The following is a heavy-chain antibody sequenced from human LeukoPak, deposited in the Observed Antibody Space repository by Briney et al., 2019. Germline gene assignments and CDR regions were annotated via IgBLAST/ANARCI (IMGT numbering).Heavy chain of an antibody. CDR2: IRSKAYGGTT. J-gene: IGHJ4*02. CDR1: GFTFGGYA. V-gene: IGHV3-49*03. CDR3: TRGNGSPAV. D-gene: IGHD6-25*01. Sequence: GGSLRLSCTASGFTFGGYAMSWFRQAPGKGLEWVGFIRSKAYGGTTEYAASVKGRFTISRDDSKSIAYLQMNSLKTEDTAVYYCTRGNGSPAVWGQGTLVTVSS.